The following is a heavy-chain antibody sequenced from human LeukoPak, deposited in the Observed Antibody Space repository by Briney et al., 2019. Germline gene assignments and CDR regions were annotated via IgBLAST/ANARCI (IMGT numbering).Heavy chain of an antibody. CDR3: ARDFDWGADY. V-gene: IGHV1-2*02. CDR2: IHGGSGVT. CDR1: GLTFTGPF. D-gene: IGHD3-9*01. J-gene: IGHJ4*02. Sequence: GASVRVCYTASGLTFTGPFLHWARQAPGQGLEWMGWIHGGSGVTFYAQKFQGRVTVTRDTSVRTTYMDLNSLTSDDTAVYYCARDFDWGADYWGQGTLVVVSS.